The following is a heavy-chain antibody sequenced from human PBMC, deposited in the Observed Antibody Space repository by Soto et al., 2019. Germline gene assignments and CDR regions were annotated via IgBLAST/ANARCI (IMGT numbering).Heavy chain of an antibody. CDR1: GFTFSDYY. V-gene: IGHV3-11*01. Sequence: QVQLVESGGGLVKSGGSLRLSCAASGFTFSDYYMTWFRQAPGKGLEWVSYISSRGTTIYYADSVKGRFTISRDNAKGSLYLQMDNLRADDTAVYYCARGLRVVFRGDFDCWGQGTLVTVSS. CDR2: ISSRGTTI. D-gene: IGHD3-10*02. J-gene: IGHJ4*02. CDR3: ARGLRVVFRGDFDC.